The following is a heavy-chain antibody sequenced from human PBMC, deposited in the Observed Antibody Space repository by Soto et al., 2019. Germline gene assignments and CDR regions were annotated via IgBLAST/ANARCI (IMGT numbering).Heavy chain of an antibody. D-gene: IGHD3-10*01. Sequence: EVQLVQSGAEVKKPGESLRISCKGSGYSFTSYWISWVRQMPGKGLEWMGRIDPSDSYTNYSPSFQGHVTISADKSISTAYLQWSSLKASDTAMYYCARRNFLTVRGSKYYYYGMDVWGQGTTVTVSS. CDR1: GYSFTSYW. V-gene: IGHV5-10-1*01. J-gene: IGHJ6*02. CDR2: IDPSDSYT. CDR3: ARRNFLTVRGSKYYYYGMDV.